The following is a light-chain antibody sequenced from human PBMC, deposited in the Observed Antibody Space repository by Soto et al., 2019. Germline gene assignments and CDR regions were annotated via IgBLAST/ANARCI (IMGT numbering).Light chain of an antibody. V-gene: IGLV1-40*01. J-gene: IGLJ1*01. CDR3: QSYDSSLNRV. CDR2: GDN. Sequence: QSVLSQPPSVSGAPGQRITISCTGSSSNIGANYDVHWYRHLPGTAPKLLISGDNNRPSGVPDRFSGSKSGTSASLAITGLQPEDEADYYCQSYDSSLNRVFGTGTKVTVL. CDR1: SSNIGANYD.